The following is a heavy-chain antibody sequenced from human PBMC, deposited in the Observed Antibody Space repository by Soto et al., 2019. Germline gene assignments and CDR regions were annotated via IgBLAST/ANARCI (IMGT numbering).Heavy chain of an antibody. V-gene: IGHV4-31*03. Sequence: QVQLQESGPGLVKPSQTLSLTCTVSGGSISSGGYYWSWIRQHPGKGLEWIGYIYYSGSPYYNPSLKSRVTISVDTYKNQFPLKLSSVTAADTAVYYCARGHYSSGDAFDIWGQGTMVTVSS. CDR1: GGSISSGGYY. CDR3: ARGHYSSGDAFDI. J-gene: IGHJ3*02. D-gene: IGHD3-22*01. CDR2: IYYSGSP.